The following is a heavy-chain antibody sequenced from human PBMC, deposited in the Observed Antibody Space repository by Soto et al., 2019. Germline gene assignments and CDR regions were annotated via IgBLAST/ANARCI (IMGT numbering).Heavy chain of an antibody. J-gene: IGHJ6*02. V-gene: IGHV3-30*18. CDR3: AKGQYGSGTTYYYGMDV. CDR1: GFTFINYA. D-gene: IGHD3-10*01. CDR2: ISFDGSDR. Sequence: QAQLVESGGGVVQPGRSLRLSCAASGFTFINYAMHWVRQAPGKGLEWVAVISFDGSDRYYADSVKGRFTISRDNSRNTLYLQMNSLRSEDTAIYYCAKGQYGSGTTYYYGMDVWGQGTTGTVS.